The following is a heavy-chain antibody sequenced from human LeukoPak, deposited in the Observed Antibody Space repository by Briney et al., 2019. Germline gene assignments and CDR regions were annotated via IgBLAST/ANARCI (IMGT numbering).Heavy chain of an antibody. CDR3: ARDRERAFDI. J-gene: IGHJ3*02. CDR1: GGSISSYY. V-gene: IGHV4-4*07. D-gene: IGHD1-26*01. Sequence: PETLSLTCTVSGGSISSYYWSWLRQPAGKGLEWIGRIYTSGSTSYNPSLTSRVTMSVDTSKNQFSLKLSSVTAADTAVYYCARDRERAFDIWGQGTMVTVSS. CDR2: IYTSGST.